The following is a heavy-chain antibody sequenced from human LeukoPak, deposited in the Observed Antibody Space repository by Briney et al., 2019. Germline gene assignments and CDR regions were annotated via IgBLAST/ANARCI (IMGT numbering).Heavy chain of an antibody. D-gene: IGHD1-26*01. CDR1: GGSISIYY. Sequence: PSETLSLTCSVSGGSISIYYWSWIRQPPGKGLELIGYMYDSGSTNYNPSLKSRVTISVDTSKNQFSLRLSSVTAADTAVYYCARHGGSYTFDLWGQGVLVTVSS. J-gene: IGHJ4*02. V-gene: IGHV4-59*01. CDR3: ARHGGSYTFDL. CDR2: MYDSGST.